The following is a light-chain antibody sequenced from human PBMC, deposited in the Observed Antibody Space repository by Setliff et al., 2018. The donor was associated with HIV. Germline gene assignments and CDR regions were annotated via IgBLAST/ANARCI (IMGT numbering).Light chain of an antibody. J-gene: IGLJ2*01. CDR3: CSYVNGDTWI. V-gene: IGLV2-23*02. CDR1: ITDIGNYES. CDR2: DVT. Sequence: QSALTQPASVSGSPGQSITISCTGSITDIGNYESVSWYQQHPGEVPKRMIYDVTKRPSGISSRFSGSKSGNTASLTISGLQAEDEADYYCCSYVNGDTWIFGGGTQLTVL.